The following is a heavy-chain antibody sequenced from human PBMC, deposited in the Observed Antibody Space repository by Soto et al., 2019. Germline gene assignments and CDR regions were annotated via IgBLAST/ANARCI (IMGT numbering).Heavy chain of an antibody. D-gene: IGHD5-18*01. V-gene: IGHV3-74*03. CDR3: AREQKGFSYGN. J-gene: IGHJ4*02. CDR2: VNGDGSIT. Sequence: EVQLLESGGGLVQPGGSLRLSCAASGFTFNNYWMHWVRQAPGKGLVWVSRVNGDGSITEYADSVKGRVTLSRDNALNTLYLLMNSLRAGDPAVYYCAREQKGFSYGNWGQGTLVTVSS. CDR1: GFTFNNYW.